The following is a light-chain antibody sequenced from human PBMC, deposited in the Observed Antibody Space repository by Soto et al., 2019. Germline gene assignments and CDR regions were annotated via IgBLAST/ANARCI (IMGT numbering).Light chain of an antibody. Sequence: DIPMTQSPSTLSASVGDRVTITCRASQNVNSWLAWYQQKPGKAPKLLIYKASTLESGVPSRFSGSGSGTDFTLTISSLQPDDFATYYCKQYNHWYSFGQGTKLQIK. CDR3: KQYNHWYS. CDR2: KAS. CDR1: QNVNSW. V-gene: IGKV1-5*03. J-gene: IGKJ2*01.